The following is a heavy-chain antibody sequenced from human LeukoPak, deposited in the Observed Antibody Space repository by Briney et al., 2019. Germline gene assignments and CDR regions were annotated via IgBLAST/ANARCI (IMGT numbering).Heavy chain of an antibody. D-gene: IGHD5-18*01. Sequence: GGSLRLSCAASGFTFSSYSMNWVRQAPGKGMEWVSSISSSSSYIYYADSVKGRFTISRDNAKNSLYLQMNSLRAEDTAVYYCAATAMATRFDYWGQGTLVTVSS. J-gene: IGHJ4*02. V-gene: IGHV3-21*01. CDR2: ISSSSSYI. CDR1: GFTFSSYS. CDR3: AATAMATRFDY.